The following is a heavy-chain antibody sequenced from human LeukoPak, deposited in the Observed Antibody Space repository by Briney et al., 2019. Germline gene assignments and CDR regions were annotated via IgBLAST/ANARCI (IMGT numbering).Heavy chain of an antibody. Sequence: SQTLSLTCTVSGGSISSGTYYWSWIRQHPGKGLEWIGYIYYSGSTCYNPSLKSRLTISVDTSKNQFSLKLSSVTAADTAMYYCARMDRDYYGSGRDYFDCWGQGALVTVSS. CDR3: ARMDRDYYGSGRDYFDC. J-gene: IGHJ4*02. CDR1: GGSISSGTYY. D-gene: IGHD3-10*01. CDR2: IYYSGST. V-gene: IGHV4-31*03.